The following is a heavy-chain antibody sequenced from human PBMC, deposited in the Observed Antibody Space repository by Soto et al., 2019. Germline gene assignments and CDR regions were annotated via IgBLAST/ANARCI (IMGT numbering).Heavy chain of an antibody. CDR1: GASIGSGGW. CDR2: IFHDGNT. V-gene: IGHV4-4*02. D-gene: IGHD2-8*02. J-gene: IGHJ5*02. CDR3: ARHEGWTGPDQ. Sequence: QVHLQESGPGLMKPSETLSLTCAVSGASIGSGGWWSWVRQPPGKGLEWIAEIFHDGNTNYSPSLKSRVTISVDKSQNQFSLNVYSVTAADTAVYYCARHEGWTGPDQWGQGTLVTVSS.